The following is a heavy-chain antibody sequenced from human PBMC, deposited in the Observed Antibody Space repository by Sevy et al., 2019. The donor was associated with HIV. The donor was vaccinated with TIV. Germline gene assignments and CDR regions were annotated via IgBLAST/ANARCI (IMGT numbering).Heavy chain of an antibody. CDR1: GGSMNIYY. V-gene: IGHV4-59*01. CDR3: GRVGFNWNDVDY. Sequence: SETLSITCSVSGGSMNIYYWSWIRQPPGKRLEWIGFTYYSGTTNYNPSLKSRVTISIDTSKNQFSLKLSSVTAADTAVYYCGRVGFNWNDVDYWGQGILVTVSS. D-gene: IGHD1-20*01. CDR2: TYYSGTT. J-gene: IGHJ4*02.